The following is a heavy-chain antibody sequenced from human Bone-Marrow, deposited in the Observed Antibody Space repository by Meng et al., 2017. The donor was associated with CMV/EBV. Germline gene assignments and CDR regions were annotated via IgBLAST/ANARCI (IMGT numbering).Heavy chain of an antibody. Sequence: SETLSLTCAVYGGSFSGYYWSWIRQPPGKGLEWIGEINHSGSTNYNPSLKSRVTISVDTSKNQFSLKLSSVTAADTAVYYCARGEVGASRGLFDYWGQGTLVTVSS. D-gene: IGHD1-26*01. CDR1: GGSFSGYY. V-gene: IGHV4-34*01. J-gene: IGHJ4*02. CDR3: ARGEVGASRGLFDY. CDR2: INHSGST.